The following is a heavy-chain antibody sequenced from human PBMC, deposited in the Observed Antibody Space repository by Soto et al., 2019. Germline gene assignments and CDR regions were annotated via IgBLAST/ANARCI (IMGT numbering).Heavy chain of an antibody. CDR3: ARARATVTTERALGY. J-gene: IGHJ4*02. CDR2: TSAYNGDS. CDR1: GYTFYSCD. V-gene: IGHV1-18*01. Sequence: ASVKVPCKTSGYTFYSCDITWVRQAPGQGLEWMGTTSAYNGDSVFAQNLQGRVTMTIDKSTATAYMDLKNLTSDDTAVYYCARARATVTTERALGYWGQGTLVTVSS. D-gene: IGHD4-17*01.